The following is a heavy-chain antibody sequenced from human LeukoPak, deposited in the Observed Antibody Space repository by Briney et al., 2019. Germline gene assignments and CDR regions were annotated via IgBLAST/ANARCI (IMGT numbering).Heavy chain of an antibody. V-gene: IGHV4-61*02. CDR2: ICTSGNT. J-gene: IGHJ5*02. CDR3: ARAPFITGPKHRFDP. CDR1: AGSISSGSYY. D-gene: IGHD1-7*01. Sequence: SQTLSLTCTGSAGSISSGSYYWRWIRQPAGKGLECIGRICTSGNTNYNTSLKIRVTISVDTTENQFSLKLTSVTAADTAVYYCARAPFITGPKHRFDPGGEGPLLTLS.